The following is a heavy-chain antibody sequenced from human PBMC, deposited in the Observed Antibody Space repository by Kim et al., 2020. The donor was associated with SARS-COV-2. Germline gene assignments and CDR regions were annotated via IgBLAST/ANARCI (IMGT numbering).Heavy chain of an antibody. CDR3: TRDHNWGADY. D-gene: IGHD7-27*01. Sequence: ASVKVSCKASGYSITGYPMHWVRQAPGQGLEWMGRIVTSNGVTTYAQKFKGRVTMTRDTSISTVYMDLNRLTSDDTAVYYCTRDHNWGADYWGQGTPVTVSS. CDR1: GYSITGYP. CDR2: IVTSNGVT. J-gene: IGHJ4*02. V-gene: IGHV1-2*06.